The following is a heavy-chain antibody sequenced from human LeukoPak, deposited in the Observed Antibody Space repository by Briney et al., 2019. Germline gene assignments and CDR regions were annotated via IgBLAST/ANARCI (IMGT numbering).Heavy chain of an antibody. Sequence: ASVKVSCKASGYTFTSYDINRVRQATGQGLEWMGWMNPNSGNTGYAQKFQGRVTMTRNTSISTAYMELSSLRSEDTAVYYCARGGSSGWYFLYYYYYGMDVWGQGTTVTVSS. V-gene: IGHV1-8*01. CDR1: GYTFTSYD. D-gene: IGHD6-19*01. CDR3: ARGGSSGWYFLYYYYYGMDV. J-gene: IGHJ6*02. CDR2: MNPNSGNT.